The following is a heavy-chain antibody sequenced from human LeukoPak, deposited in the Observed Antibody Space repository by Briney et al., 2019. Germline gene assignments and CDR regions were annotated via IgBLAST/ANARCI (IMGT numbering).Heavy chain of an antibody. CDR1: GYTFTGYW. V-gene: IGHV1-46*01. Sequence: ASVKVSCKAFGYTFTGYWMHWVRQAPGQGPEWMGVISPSGGSTIYAQKFQGRVTMTRDMSTSTVYMELSSLRSEDTAVYYCARGPSYYDFWSGYRPSSAFDYWGQGTLVTVSS. CDR2: ISPSGGST. D-gene: IGHD3-3*01. J-gene: IGHJ4*02. CDR3: ARGPSYYDFWSGYRPSSAFDY.